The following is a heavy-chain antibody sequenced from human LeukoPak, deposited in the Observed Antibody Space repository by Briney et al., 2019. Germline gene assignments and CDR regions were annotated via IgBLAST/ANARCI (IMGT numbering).Heavy chain of an antibody. J-gene: IGHJ3*01. D-gene: IGHD1-26*01. Sequence: PSQTLSLTCTVSGGSISRGGYYWSWIRQQQGKGLEWFGYIYYSGSTYYNPSLNSRVTISKDTSKHQFSLKLSSVTAADTAVYYCARDPPKVGATSHWGQGTMVTVSS. CDR3: ARDPPKVGATSH. CDR1: GGSISRGGYY. V-gene: IGHV4-31*03. CDR2: IYYSGST.